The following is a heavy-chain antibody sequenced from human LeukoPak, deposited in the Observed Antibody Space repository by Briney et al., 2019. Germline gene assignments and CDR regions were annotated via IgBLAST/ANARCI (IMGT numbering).Heavy chain of an antibody. Sequence: SETLSLTCTVSGSSISSCYWSWIRQPPGKGLEWIGYIYYSGSTNYNPSLKGRVTISIDTSKNQFSLKLSSVTAADTAMYYCARVVYYGYTYGKYYFDYWGQGTLVTVSS. J-gene: IGHJ4*02. V-gene: IGHV4-59*01. D-gene: IGHD5-18*01. CDR1: GSSISSCY. CDR3: ARVVYYGYTYGKYYFDY. CDR2: IYYSGST.